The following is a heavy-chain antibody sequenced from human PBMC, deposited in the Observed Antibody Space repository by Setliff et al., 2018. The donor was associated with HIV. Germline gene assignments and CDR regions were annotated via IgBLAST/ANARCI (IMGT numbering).Heavy chain of an antibody. CDR3: VSGPLSGYGYYFDY. CDR2: FYHSGST. J-gene: IGHJ4*02. Sequence: KTSETLSLTCAVSGYSVSSGYYWGWIRQPPGKGLEWIGSFYHSGSTFYNPSLKSRVTISLDTSKNQFSLKLRSVTAADTAVYYCVSGPLSGYGYYFDYWGQGALVTVS. V-gene: IGHV4-38-2*01. D-gene: IGHD3-3*01. CDR1: GYSVSSGYY.